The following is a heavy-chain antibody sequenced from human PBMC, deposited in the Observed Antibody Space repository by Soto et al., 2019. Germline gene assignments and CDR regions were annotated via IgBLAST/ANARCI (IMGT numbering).Heavy chain of an antibody. J-gene: IGHJ4*02. CDR2: INPYNAKT. Sequence: ASVKVSCKASGYAFINYGINWARQAPGQGLEWVGWINPYNAKTYSAQRVQDRITVTTDTSASSVYMELRSLRSDDTAIYYCARRFGDPSSAAGFDFWGQGTLVTVSS. CDR3: ARRFGDPSSAAGFDF. D-gene: IGHD2-21*02. CDR1: GYAFINYG. V-gene: IGHV1-18*01.